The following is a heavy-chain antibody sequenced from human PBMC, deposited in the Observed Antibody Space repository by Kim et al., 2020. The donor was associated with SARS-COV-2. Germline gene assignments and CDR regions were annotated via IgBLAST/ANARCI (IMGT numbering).Heavy chain of an antibody. Sequence: PSFQGHVTISADKSISTAYLQWSSLKASDTAMYYCARQRSLRYFDWSADYWGQGTLVTVSS. CDR3: ARQRSLRYFDWSADY. J-gene: IGHJ4*02. V-gene: IGHV5-10-1*01. D-gene: IGHD3-9*01.